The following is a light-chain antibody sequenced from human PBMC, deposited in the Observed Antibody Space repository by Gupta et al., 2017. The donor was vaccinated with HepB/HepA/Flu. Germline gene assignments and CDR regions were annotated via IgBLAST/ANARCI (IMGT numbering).Light chain of an antibody. J-gene: IGKJ3*01. CDR3: QQDDSIPPL. CDR2: WAS. V-gene: IGKV4-1*01. Sequence: DIVMTQSPDSLAVSLGERATINCKSSQSVLYNSNNKNFLAWYQQKPGQPPKLLIYWASTRESGVPDRFSGSGSGTDFTLTISSLQAEDVAVYYCQQDDSIPPLFGHGTTVDIK. CDR1: QSVLYNSNNKNF.